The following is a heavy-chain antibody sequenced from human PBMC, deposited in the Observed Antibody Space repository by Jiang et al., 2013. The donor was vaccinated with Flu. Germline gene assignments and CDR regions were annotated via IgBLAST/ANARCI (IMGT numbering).Heavy chain of an antibody. J-gene: IGHJ6*04. CDR3: AKEREPAAAAGPNYYYYGMDV. V-gene: IGHV3-23*04. D-gene: IGHD6-13*01. CDR2: ISGSGGST. CDR1: GFTFSSYA. Sequence: VQLVESGGGLVKPGGSLRLSCAASGFTFSSYAMSWVRQAPGKGLEWVSAISGSGGSTYYADSVKGRFTISRDNSKNTLYLQMNSLRAEDTAVYYCAKEREPAAAAGPNYYYYGMDVWGKGTTVTVSS.